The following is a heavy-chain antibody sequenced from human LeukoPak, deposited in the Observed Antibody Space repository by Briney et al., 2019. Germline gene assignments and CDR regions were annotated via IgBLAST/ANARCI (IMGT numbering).Heavy chain of an antibody. CDR1: GGSISSYY. D-gene: IGHD1-14*01. V-gene: IGHV4-59*08. CDR3: ARRYHGGWFDP. Sequence: PSETLSLTCTVSGGSISSYYWSWIRQPPGKGLEWIGYISYSGSTNFNPSLKSRVTISVDTSKNQFSLKLSSVTAADTAVYYCARRYHGGWFDPWGQGTLVTVSS. CDR2: ISYSGST. J-gene: IGHJ5*02.